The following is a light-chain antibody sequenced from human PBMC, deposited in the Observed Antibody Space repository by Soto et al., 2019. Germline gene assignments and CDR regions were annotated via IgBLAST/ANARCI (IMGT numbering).Light chain of an antibody. CDR1: QSGRSN. CDR3: QQYKNWPLT. CDR2: GAS. Sequence: EIVMTQSPATMSVSPGGRATLSCRARQSGRSNLAWYQQKPCQAHRLLIYGASTRATGFPARFSGSGSGTEFTLTISSLQSEDFAVYYCQQYKNWPLTFGGGTRVEIK. V-gene: IGKV3-15*01. J-gene: IGKJ4*01.